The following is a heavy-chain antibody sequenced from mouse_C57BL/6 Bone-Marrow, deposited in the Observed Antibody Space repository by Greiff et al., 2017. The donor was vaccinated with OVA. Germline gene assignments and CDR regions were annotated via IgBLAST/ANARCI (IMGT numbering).Heavy chain of an antibody. CDR2: IYPRSGNT. CDR1: GYTFTSYG. V-gene: IGHV1-81*01. J-gene: IGHJ1*03. D-gene: IGHD1-1*01. Sequence: VQLQQSGAELARPGASVKLSCKASGYTFTSYGISWVKQRTGQGLEWIGEIYPRSGNTYYNEKFKGKATLTADKSSSTAYMELRSLTSEDSAVYFCAREGYYYGSRRGYFDVWGTGTTVTVSS. CDR3: AREGYYYGSRRGYFDV.